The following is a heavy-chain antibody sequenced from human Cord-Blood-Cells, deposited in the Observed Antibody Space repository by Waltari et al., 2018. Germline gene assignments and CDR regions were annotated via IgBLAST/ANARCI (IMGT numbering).Heavy chain of an antibody. V-gene: IGHV4-38-2*02. D-gene: IGHD6-6*01. Sequence: QVQLQESGPGLVKPSETLSLTCTVSGYSISSGYYWGWIRQPPGKGLEWIGSIYHSGSTYYNPSLKSRVTISVDTSKNQFSLKLSSVTAADTAVYYCARAPRESSSSGPAFDIWGQGTMVTVSS. J-gene: IGHJ3*02. CDR1: GYSISSGYY. CDR3: ARAPRESSSSGPAFDI. CDR2: IYHSGST.